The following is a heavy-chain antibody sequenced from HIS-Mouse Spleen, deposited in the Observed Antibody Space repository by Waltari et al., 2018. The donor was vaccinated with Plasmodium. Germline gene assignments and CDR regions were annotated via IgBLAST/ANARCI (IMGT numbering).Heavy chain of an antibody. CDR1: GIPSSSYS. D-gene: IGHD1-7*01. Sequence: EVQLVESGGGLVKPGGSLRLSCAASGIPSSSYSMTWVRQAPGKGLEWVSSISSSSSYKYYADSVKGRFTISRDNAKNSLYLQMNSLRAEDTAVYYCARDHNWNYDYWGQGTLVTVSS. CDR3: ARDHNWNYDY. J-gene: IGHJ4*02. CDR2: ISSSSSYK. V-gene: IGHV3-21*01.